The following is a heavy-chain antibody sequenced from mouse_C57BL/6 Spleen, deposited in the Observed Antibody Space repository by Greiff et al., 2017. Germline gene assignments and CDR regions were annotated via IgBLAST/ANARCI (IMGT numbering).Heavy chain of an antibody. D-gene: IGHD1-1*01. CDR2: IYPGSGNT. V-gene: IGHV1-66*01. CDR3: ARSGVTTVVSKDLYFDV. Sequence: VKLVESGPELVKPGASVKISCKASGYSFTSYYIHWVKQRPGQGLEWIGWIYPGSGNTKYNEKFKGKATLTADTSSSTAYMQLSSLTSEDSAFYYCARSGVTTVVSKDLYFDVWGTGTTVTVSS. J-gene: IGHJ1*03. CDR1: GYSFTSYY.